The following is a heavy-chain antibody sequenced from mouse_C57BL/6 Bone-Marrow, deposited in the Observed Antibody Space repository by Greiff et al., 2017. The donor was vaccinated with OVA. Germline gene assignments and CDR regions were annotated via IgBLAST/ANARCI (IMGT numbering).Heavy chain of an antibody. CDR2: LWSGGST. V-gene: IGHV2-2*01. Sequence: VKLVESGPGLLQLSQSLSITCPVPGFSLTSYGVHWARQSPGKGLEWLGVLWSGGSTAYNAAFIPRLSISKDKSKSQVFFKMNSLQADDTAIYYCARTGGTVVAKGYFDVWGTGTTVTVSS. CDR1: GFSLTSYG. D-gene: IGHD1-1*01. CDR3: ARTGGTVVAKGYFDV. J-gene: IGHJ1*03.